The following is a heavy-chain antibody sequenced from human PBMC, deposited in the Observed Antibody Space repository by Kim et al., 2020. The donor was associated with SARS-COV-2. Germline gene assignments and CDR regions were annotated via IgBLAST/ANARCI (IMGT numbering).Heavy chain of an antibody. Sequence: SETLSLTCTVSGGSINSYYWSWIRQPPGKGLEWIGYIYYSGSTNYNPSLKSRVTISVDTSKNQFCLKLSSVTAADTAVYYCARSGGYYYDMKWDYWGQGTLVTVSS. D-gene: IGHD3-22*01. CDR2: IYYSGST. CDR1: GGSINSYY. V-gene: IGHV4-59*01. CDR3: ARSGGYYYDMKWDY. J-gene: IGHJ4*02.